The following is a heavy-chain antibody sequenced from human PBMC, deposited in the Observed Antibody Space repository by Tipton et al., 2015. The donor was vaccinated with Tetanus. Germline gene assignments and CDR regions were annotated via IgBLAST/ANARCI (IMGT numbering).Heavy chain of an antibody. CDR2: IYSGGST. Sequence: TLSLTCTVSRGSISSDIYNWGWIRQPPGKGLEWIGTIYSGGSTYYNPSLKSRVTISVDTSKNQFSLKLSSVTAADTAAYYCARYGKGYCSGGDCYSDGFDIWGQGTMVTVSS. J-gene: IGHJ3*02. V-gene: IGHV4-39*01. CDR1: RGSISSDIYN. CDR3: ARYGKGYCSGGDCYSDGFDI. D-gene: IGHD2-15*01.